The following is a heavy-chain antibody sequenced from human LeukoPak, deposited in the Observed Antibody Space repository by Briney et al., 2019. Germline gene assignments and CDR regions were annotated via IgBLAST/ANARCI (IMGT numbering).Heavy chain of an antibody. V-gene: IGHV1-2*02. CDR1: GYTFTGYY. CDR3: ASRADYGDYEEY. J-gene: IGHJ4*02. D-gene: IGHD4-17*01. Sequence: ASVKVSCKASGYTFTGYYMHWVRQAPGQGLEWMGWINPNSGGTNYAQKFQGRVTMTRDTSISTAYMELSRPRSDDTAVYYCASRADYGDYEEYWGQGTLVTVSS. CDR2: INPNSGGT.